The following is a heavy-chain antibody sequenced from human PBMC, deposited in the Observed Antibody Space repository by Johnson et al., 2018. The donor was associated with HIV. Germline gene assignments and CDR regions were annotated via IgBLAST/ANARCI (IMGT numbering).Heavy chain of an antibody. CDR1: GFTFSSYG. CDR2: IRYDGSNK. Sequence: VQLVESGGGVVQPGRSLRLSCAASGFTFSSYGMHWVRQAPGKGLEWVAFIRYDGSNKYYADSVKGRFTISRDNSKNTLYLQMNSLRAEDTAVYYCAKERAYIRTFDIWGQGTLVTVSS. D-gene: IGHD5-18*01. V-gene: IGHV3-30*02. CDR3: AKERAYIRTFDI. J-gene: IGHJ3*02.